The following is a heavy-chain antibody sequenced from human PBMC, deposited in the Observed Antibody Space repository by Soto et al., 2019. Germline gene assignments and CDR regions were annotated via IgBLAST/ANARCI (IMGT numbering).Heavy chain of an antibody. CDR2: TYYRSKWYN. Sequence: PSQTLSLTCAISGDSVSSNSAAWNWIRQSPSRGLEWLGRTYYRSKWYNDYAVSVKSRITINPDTSKNQFSLQLNSVTPEDTAVYYCARVVVPSRYSSSRADGMDVWGQGSTVTVCS. J-gene: IGHJ6*02. V-gene: IGHV6-1*01. D-gene: IGHD6-13*01. CDR1: GDSVSSNSAA. CDR3: ARVVVPSRYSSSRADGMDV.